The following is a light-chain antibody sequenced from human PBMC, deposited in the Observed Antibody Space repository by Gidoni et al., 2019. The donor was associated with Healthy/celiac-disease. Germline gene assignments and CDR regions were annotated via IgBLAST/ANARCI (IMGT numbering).Light chain of an antibody. Sequence: QSVLTQPPSVSGAPGQRVTTSCTGSSSNIGAGYDVHWYQQLPGTPPKLLIYGNSNRPSGVPDRFSGSKSGTSASLAITGLQAEDEADYYCQSYDSSLSGSHVVFGGGTKLTVL. V-gene: IGLV1-40*01. J-gene: IGLJ2*01. CDR1: SSNIGAGYD. CDR2: GNS. CDR3: QSYDSSLSGSHVV.